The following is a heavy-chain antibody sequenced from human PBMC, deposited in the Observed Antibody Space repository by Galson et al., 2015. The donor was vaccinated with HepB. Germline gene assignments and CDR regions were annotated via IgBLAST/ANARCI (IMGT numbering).Heavy chain of an antibody. CDR3: ARGPLYDWGGYRLTGYHGMDV. Sequence: SLRLSCAASGFTLSSYDMHWVRHITGKGLEWVTAIGYAGDTYSPGSVKGRFTISRDDAKNSLYLQMNSLRAGDTAVYFCARGPLYDWGGYRLTGYHGMDVWGQGTTVTVSS. CDR2: IGYAGDT. D-gene: IGHD3-16*02. CDR1: GFTLSSYD. V-gene: IGHV3-13*01. J-gene: IGHJ6*02.